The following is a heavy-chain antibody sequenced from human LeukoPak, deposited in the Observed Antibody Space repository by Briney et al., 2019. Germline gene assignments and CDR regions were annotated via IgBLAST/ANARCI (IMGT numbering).Heavy chain of an antibody. D-gene: IGHD5-18*01. CDR2: IIPIFGTA. V-gene: IGHV1-69*05. Sequence: SVKVSCKASGGTFSSYAISWVRQAPGQGLEWMGRIIPIFGTANYAQKFQGRVTITTDESTSTAYMELSSLRSEDTAVYYCARGGYGYGYCDYWGQGTLVTVSS. CDR1: GGTFSSYA. CDR3: ARGGYGYGYCDY. J-gene: IGHJ4*02.